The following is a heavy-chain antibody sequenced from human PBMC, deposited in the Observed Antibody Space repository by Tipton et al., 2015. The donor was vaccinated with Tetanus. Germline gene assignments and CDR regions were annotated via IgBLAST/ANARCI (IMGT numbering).Heavy chain of an antibody. CDR1: GFAISNYY. CDR2: MFYSGTT. Sequence: TLSLTCSVSGFAISNYYWSWIRQPPGKGLEWIGYMFYSGTTKYNPSLKSRVAISVDRSKNEFSLQLRSVTAADTAVYYCAVRDSSPRGFDPWGPGTLVTVTS. CDR3: AVRDSSPRGFDP. V-gene: IGHV4-59*03. D-gene: IGHD6-6*01. J-gene: IGHJ5*02.